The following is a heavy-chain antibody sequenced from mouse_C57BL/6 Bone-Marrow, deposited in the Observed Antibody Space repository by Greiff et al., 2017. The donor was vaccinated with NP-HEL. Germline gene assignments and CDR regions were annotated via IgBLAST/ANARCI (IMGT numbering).Heavy chain of an antibody. Sequence: QVQLQQSGPELVKPGASVKISCKASGYAFGSSWMNWVKQRPGKGLEWIGRIYPGDGDTNYNGKLKGKATLTADKPSSTAYMQLSSLTSEDAAVYFCARGSRLTTVVINWYFDVRGTRTTDTDTS. CDR1: GYAFGSSW. D-gene: IGHD1-1*01. J-gene: IGHJ1*03. CDR2: IYPGDGDT. V-gene: IGHV1-82*01. CDR3: ARGSRLTTVVINWYFDV.